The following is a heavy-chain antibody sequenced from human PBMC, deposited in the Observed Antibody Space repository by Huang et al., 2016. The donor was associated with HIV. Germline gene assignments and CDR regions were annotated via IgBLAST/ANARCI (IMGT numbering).Heavy chain of an antibody. CDR1: GGSFSGYY. CDR2: INHSGST. V-gene: IGHV4-34*01. Sequence: QVQLQQWGAGLLKPSETLSLTGAVYGGSFSGYYWSWIRQSPGKGLEGIGEINHSGSTNDNPSLKSRLTISVDTSKNQFSLKLSSVTAADTAVYYCARERMMSWLDDHDAFDIWGQGTMVTVSS. D-gene: IGHD1-1*01. CDR3: ARERMMSWLDDHDAFDI. J-gene: IGHJ3*02.